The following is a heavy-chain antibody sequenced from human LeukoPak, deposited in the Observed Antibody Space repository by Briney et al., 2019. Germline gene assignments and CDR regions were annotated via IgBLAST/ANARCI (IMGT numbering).Heavy chain of an antibody. CDR3: AKDKDGSGSLRSYYGMDV. CDR2: ISWNSGSI. D-gene: IGHD3-10*01. CDR1: GFTFDDYA. J-gene: IGHJ6*02. V-gene: IGHV3-9*01. Sequence: GRSLRFSCAASGFTFDDYAMHWARQAPGKGLEWVLGISWNSGSIAYADSVKGRFTISRDNAKNSLYLQMNSLRAEDTALYYCAKDKDGSGSLRSYYGMDVWGQGTTVTVSS.